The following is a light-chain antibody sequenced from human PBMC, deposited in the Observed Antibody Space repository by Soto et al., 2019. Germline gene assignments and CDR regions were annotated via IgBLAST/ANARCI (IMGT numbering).Light chain of an antibody. CDR2: EVS. CDR1: RSHVGGYDY. J-gene: IGLJ3*02. Sequence: QSALTQPASVSGSPGQSITISCTGTRSHVGGYDYVSWYQHHPGKAPKLMIYEVSNRPSGVSHRCSGSKSGNTASLTISGLQAEDEGDYYCSSYTTSNTMVFGGGTKLTVL. CDR3: SSYTTSNTMV. V-gene: IGLV2-14*01.